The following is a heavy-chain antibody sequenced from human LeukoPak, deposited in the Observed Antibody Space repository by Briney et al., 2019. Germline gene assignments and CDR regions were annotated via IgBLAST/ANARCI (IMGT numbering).Heavy chain of an antibody. V-gene: IGHV3-23*01. Sequence: GGSLRLSCAASGFTFSSYAMTWVRQAPGKGLEWVSAISGSGTNTDYADSEMGRFTISRDNSKNTLYLQMNSLRVEDTAVYYCAKDQWLVLDQWGQGILVTVSS. CDR2: ISGSGTNT. J-gene: IGHJ4*02. D-gene: IGHD6-19*01. CDR1: GFTFSSYA. CDR3: AKDQWLVLDQ.